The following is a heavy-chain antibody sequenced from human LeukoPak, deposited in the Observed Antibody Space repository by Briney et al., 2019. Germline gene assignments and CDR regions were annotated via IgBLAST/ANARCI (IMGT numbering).Heavy chain of an antibody. CDR3: ARSDGYGLVGI. CDR1: GGSISNYY. CDR2: VYTTGTT. D-gene: IGHD3-10*01. J-gene: IGHJ3*02. Sequence: RTSETLSLTCTVSGGSISNYYWTWIRQPAGKGLEWIGRVYTTGTTNYNPSLKSRVTMSVDTSENQFSLKLSSVIAADTAVYYCARSDGYGLVGIWGQGTMVTVSS. V-gene: IGHV4-4*07.